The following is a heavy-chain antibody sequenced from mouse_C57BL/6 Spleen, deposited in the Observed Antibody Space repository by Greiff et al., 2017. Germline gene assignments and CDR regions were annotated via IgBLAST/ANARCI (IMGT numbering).Heavy chain of an antibody. CDR2: IDPSDSET. CDR3: ARLPGGENGYFEG. Sequence: VQLQQPGAELVRPGSSVKLSCKASGYTFTSYWMHWVKQRPIQGLEWIGNIDPSDSETHYNQKFKDKATLTVDKSSSTAYMQLSSLTSEDSAVYYCARLPGGENGYFEGWGTGTTVTVSS. V-gene: IGHV1-52*01. J-gene: IGHJ1*03. CDR1: GYTFTSYW.